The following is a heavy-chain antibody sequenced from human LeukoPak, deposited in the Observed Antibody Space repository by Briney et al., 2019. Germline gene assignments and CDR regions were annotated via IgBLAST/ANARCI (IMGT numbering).Heavy chain of an antibody. V-gene: IGHV4-59*12. J-gene: IGHJ4*02. Sequence: PSETLSLTCTVSGGSISSYFWNWIRQPPGKGLEWIGEISNSGNTNYNPSLKSRVTISIDKSKNQFSLKLSSVTAADTAVYYCATTAAITAPDNYFDSWGQGTLVTVSS. D-gene: IGHD6-6*01. CDR2: ISNSGNT. CDR3: ATTAAITAPDNYFDS. CDR1: GGSISSYF.